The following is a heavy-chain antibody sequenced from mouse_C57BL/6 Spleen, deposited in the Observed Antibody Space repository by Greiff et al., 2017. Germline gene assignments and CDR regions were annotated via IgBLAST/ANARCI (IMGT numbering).Heavy chain of an antibody. CDR2: ISYDGSN. Sequence: ESGPGLVKPSQSLSLTCSVTGYSITSGYYWNWIRQFPGNKLEWMGYISYDGSNNYNPSLKNRISITRDTSKNQFFLKLNSVTTEDTATYYCARGGAYDYDRYFDVWGTGTTVTVSS. CDR3: ARGGAYDYDRYFDV. D-gene: IGHD2-4*01. V-gene: IGHV3-6*01. CDR1: GYSITSGYY. J-gene: IGHJ1*03.